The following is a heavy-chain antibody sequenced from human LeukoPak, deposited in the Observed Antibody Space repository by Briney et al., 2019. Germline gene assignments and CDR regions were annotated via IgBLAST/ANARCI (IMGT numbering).Heavy chain of an antibody. J-gene: IGHJ4*02. CDR2: ISSSGSTI. D-gene: IGHD6-13*01. V-gene: IGHV3-11*01. Sequence: GGSLRLSCAASGFTFSDYYMSWIRQAPGKGLEWVSYISSSGSTIYYADSVKGRFSISRDNAKNSLYLQMNSLRAEDTAVYYCAREASRGPTDYWGQGTLVTVSS. CDR3: AREASRGPTDY. CDR1: GFTFSDYY.